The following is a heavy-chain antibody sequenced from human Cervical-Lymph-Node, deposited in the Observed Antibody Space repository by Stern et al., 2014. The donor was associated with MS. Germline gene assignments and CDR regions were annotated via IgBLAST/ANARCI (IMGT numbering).Heavy chain of an antibody. D-gene: IGHD5-12*01. CDR1: GYLFDDYW. J-gene: IGHJ4*02. V-gene: IGHV5-51*03. CDR2: IFPRDSNT. Sequence: VQLVQSGAEVKKPGESLKISCEASGYLFDDYWIGWVRQMSGRGLELVAIIFPRDSNTRYSPSVQGQVTISADKSISTHYLQWSTLKPPDPPMYSCARSPATPSGYDRFDYWGQGALVTVSS. CDR3: ARSPATPSGYDRFDY.